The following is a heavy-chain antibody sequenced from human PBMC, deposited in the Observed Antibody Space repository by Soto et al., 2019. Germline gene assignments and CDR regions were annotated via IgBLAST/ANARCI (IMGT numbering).Heavy chain of an antibody. CDR1: DGSISSGDYY. V-gene: IGHV4-30-4*01. Sequence: SETLSLTCTVSDGSISSGDYYWSWIRHPPGKCLEWIGYIYYSGSTYYNTSLKSQVTISVDTSKTQFSRKLSSVTAADTAVFYCARYGGYEGLRFDPWGQGTLVTVSS. CDR2: IYYSGST. D-gene: IGHD5-12*01. CDR3: ARYGGYEGLRFDP. J-gene: IGHJ5*02.